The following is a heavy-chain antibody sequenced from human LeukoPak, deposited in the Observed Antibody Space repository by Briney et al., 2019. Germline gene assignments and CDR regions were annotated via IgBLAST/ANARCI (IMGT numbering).Heavy chain of an antibody. CDR3: ARTMVRGVYVY. CDR2: INHSGST. J-gene: IGHJ4*02. Sequence: SETLSLTCAVYGGSFSGYYWSWIRQPPGKGLEWIGEINHSGSTNYNPSLKSRVTISVDTSKNQFSLKLSSVTAADTAVYYCARTMVRGVYVYWGQGTLVTVSS. V-gene: IGHV4-34*01. D-gene: IGHD3-10*01. CDR1: GGSFSGYY.